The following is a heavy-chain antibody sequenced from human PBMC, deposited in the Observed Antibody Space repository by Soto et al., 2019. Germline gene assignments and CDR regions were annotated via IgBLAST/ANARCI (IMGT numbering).Heavy chain of an antibody. D-gene: IGHD3-22*01. Sequence: GASVKVSCKASGYTFIMYGISWVRQAPGQGREWVGWISSYNGNTDYAQKFRGRVAMTTDTSTSTVYMELRSLRSDDTAVYYCARVDYFDSAGYYNYWGQGTLVTVSS. J-gene: IGHJ4*02. CDR2: ISSYNGNT. CDR1: GYTFIMYG. V-gene: IGHV1-18*01. CDR3: ARVDYFDSAGYYNY.